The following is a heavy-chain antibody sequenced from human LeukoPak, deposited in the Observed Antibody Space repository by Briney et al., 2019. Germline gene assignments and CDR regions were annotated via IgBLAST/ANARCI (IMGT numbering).Heavy chain of an antibody. D-gene: IGHD1-7*01. Sequence: ASVKVSCKASGYTFTGYYMHWVRQAPGQGLEWMGWINPNSGGTNYAQKFQGRVTMTRDTSISTAYMELSRLRSDDTAVYYWARFRTGTDGYYFDYWGQGTLVTVSS. CDR1: GYTFTGYY. CDR3: ARFRTGTDGYYFDY. J-gene: IGHJ4*02. V-gene: IGHV1-2*02. CDR2: INPNSGGT.